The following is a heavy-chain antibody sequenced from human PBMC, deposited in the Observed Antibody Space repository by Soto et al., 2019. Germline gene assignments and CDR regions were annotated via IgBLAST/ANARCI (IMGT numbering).Heavy chain of an antibody. CDR1: GGTFSSYA. CDR3: ATHSPNGRQGPNGMYV. V-gene: IGHV1-69*01. D-gene: IGHD1-1*01. J-gene: IGHJ6*02. CDR2: IIPIFGTA. Sequence: QVQLVQSGAEVKKPGSSVKVSCKASGGTFSSYAISWVRQAPGQGLEWMGGIIPIFGTANYAQKFQGRVTITSDESTSTAYMELSSLSSEDTAMYYCATHSPNGRQGPNGMYVWGQGTTVTVSS.